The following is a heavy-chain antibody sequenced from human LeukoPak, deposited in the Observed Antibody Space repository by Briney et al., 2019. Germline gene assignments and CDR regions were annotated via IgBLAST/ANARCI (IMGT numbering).Heavy chain of an antibody. D-gene: IGHD2-2*02. J-gene: IGHJ4*02. CDR2: IYYSGST. Sequence: SETLSLTCAVYGGSFSGYYWSWIRQPPGKGLEYIGSIYYSGSTYYNPSLKSRVTISLDMTNNQFSLKVNSVTAADTAVYYCARIPRSVDYWGQGTLVSVSS. CDR1: GGSFSGYY. CDR3: ARIPRSVDY. V-gene: IGHV4-34*01.